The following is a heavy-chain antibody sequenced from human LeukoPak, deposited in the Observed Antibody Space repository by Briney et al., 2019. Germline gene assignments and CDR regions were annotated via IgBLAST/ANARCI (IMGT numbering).Heavy chain of an antibody. Sequence: PGGSLRLSCAASGFTFSSYGMHWVRQAPGKGLEWVAFIRYDGNNKYYEDSVKGRFTISRDNSKNTLYLQMNALRAEDTAVYYCANSSSWVLDDWGQGTLVTVSS. V-gene: IGHV3-30*02. D-gene: IGHD6-6*01. CDR1: GFTFSSYG. J-gene: IGHJ4*02. CDR2: IRYDGNNK. CDR3: ANSSSWVLDD.